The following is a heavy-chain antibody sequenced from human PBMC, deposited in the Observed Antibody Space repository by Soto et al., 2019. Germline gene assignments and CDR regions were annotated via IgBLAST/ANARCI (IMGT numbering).Heavy chain of an antibody. CDR3: ARDRRGGTRPHYYDSSGYYNPFDR. Sequence: SETLSFTCTVSGGSISFYYWSWIRQPAGKGLEWIGRVYSSGNTNYNPSLKSRLTMSVDTSNNQFSLKLRSVTAADTAMYYCARDRRGGTRPHYYDSSGYYNPFDRWGQGTLVTVSS. D-gene: IGHD3-22*01. V-gene: IGHV4-4*07. CDR1: GGSISFYY. CDR2: VYSSGNT. J-gene: IGHJ4*02.